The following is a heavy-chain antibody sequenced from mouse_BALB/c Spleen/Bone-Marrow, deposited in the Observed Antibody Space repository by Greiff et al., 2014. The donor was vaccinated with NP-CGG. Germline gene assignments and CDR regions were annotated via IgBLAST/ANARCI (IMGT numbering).Heavy chain of an antibody. Sequence: QVQLQQPGAELVRPGTSVKISCKASGYAFTNYWLGWVKQRAGHGLEWIGDIYPGSGNTYYNEKFKGKATLTADKSSSTAYMQLSSLTSEDSAVYFCAGDVAYWGQGTLVTVSA. J-gene: IGHJ3*01. CDR3: AGDVAY. CDR1: GYAFTNYW. D-gene: IGHD3-3*01. CDR2: IYPGSGNT. V-gene: IGHV1-63*01.